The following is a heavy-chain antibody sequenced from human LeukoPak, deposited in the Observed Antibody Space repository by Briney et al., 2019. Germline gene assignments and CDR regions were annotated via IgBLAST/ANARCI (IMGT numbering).Heavy chain of an antibody. Sequence: QSGGSLRLSCAASGFTFDDYAMHWVRQAPGKGLEWVSGISWNSGSIGYADSVKGRFTISRDNAKNSLYLQMNSLRAEDTALYYCATSVAGKGYLGPFDPWGQGTLVTVSS. D-gene: IGHD6-19*01. V-gene: IGHV3-9*01. CDR1: GFTFDDYA. CDR2: ISWNSGSI. J-gene: IGHJ5*02. CDR3: ATSVAGKGYLGPFDP.